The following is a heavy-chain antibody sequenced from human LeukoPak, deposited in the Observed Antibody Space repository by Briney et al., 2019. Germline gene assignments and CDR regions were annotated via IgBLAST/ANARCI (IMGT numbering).Heavy chain of an antibody. D-gene: IGHD6-13*01. CDR1: GFTFSSYN. V-gene: IGHV3-30-3*01. Sequence: GGSLRLSCAASGFTFSSYNMHWVRQAPGKGLEWVADISYERSNKYYADSVKGRFSISRDNLKNKMYLQMNSLRAEDTAMYYCARDTLRARAAAVHWGLGTLVTVSS. J-gene: IGHJ4*02. CDR3: ARDTLRARAAAVH. CDR2: ISYERSNK.